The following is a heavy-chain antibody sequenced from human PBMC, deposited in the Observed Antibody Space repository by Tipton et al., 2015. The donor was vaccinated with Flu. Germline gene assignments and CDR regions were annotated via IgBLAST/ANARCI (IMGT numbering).Heavy chain of an antibody. CDR2: IYSGDTT. Sequence: QLVQSGGGLIQPGGSLRLSCAASGFSVSYNYMIWVRQAPGKGMEWVSFIYSGDTTAYADSVKGRFTISRDNSKNILFLQMNSLRADDTAVYCCAKVIPELVAGLDSWGQGTLVTVSS. CDR1: GFSVSYNY. J-gene: IGHJ4*02. D-gene: IGHD6-19*01. V-gene: IGHV3-53*01. CDR3: AKVIPELVAGLDS.